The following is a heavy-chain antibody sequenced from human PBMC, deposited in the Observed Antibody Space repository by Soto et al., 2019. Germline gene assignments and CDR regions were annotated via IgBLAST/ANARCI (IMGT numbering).Heavy chain of an antibody. CDR2: INHSGST. CDR3: ARERAPFRLLERLFPSSPYYYYGMDV. D-gene: IGHD3-3*01. V-gene: IGHV4-34*01. Sequence: SEPLSLTCTVYGGYFSRDYWSWIRQPPGNGLGWIGEINHSGSTNYNPSLKRRVIISVDTSKNQFSLKLSSVTAADTAVYYCARERAPFRLLERLFPSSPYYYYGMDVWGQGTTVTVS. J-gene: IGHJ6*02. CDR1: GGYFSRDY.